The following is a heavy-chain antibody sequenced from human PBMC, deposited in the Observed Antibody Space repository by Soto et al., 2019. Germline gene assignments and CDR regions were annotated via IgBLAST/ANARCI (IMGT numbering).Heavy chain of an antibody. CDR1: GFIFNNYA. J-gene: IGHJ4*02. CDR3: ANWVEGTMVYFDY. Sequence: GGSLRLSCAASGFIFNNYAMSWVRQAPGKGLEWVSAISGSGDRTYYADSVKGRFTISRDNSRSTLYLQMNSLRADDTAVYYCANWVEGTMVYFDYWGLGTLVTAPQ. D-gene: IGHD2-8*01. V-gene: IGHV3-23*01. CDR2: ISGSGDRT.